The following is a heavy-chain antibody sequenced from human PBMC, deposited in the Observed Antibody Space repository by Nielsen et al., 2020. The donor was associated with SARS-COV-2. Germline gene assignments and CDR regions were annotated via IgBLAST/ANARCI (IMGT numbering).Heavy chain of an antibody. D-gene: IGHD1-26*01. CDR3: AKGRLEWELLAPFDY. CDR1: GFTFSNYA. Sequence: GGSLRLSCAASGFTFSNYAFHWVRQAPGKGLEWVAFISQDVGYTFYADSVRGRFTISRDNSKNTLFLQMNSLRAEDTAVYYCAKGRLEWELLAPFDYWGQGNLVTVSS. V-gene: IGHV3-30-3*01. J-gene: IGHJ4*02. CDR2: ISQDVGYT.